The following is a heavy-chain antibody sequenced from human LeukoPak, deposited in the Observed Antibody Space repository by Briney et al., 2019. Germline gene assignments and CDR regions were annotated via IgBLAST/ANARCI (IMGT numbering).Heavy chain of an antibody. CDR3: AKKFRGTTVISGDYFDY. CDR1: GFTFSSYA. CDR2: MSSDGSKK. D-gene: IGHD4-17*01. Sequence: GGSLRLSCAASGFTFSSYAMHWVRQAPGKGLEWVAVMSSDGSKKYYADSVKGRFTISRDNSKNTLYLQMNSLRAEDTAVYYCAKKFRGTTVISGDYFDYWGQGTLVTVSS. J-gene: IGHJ4*02. V-gene: IGHV3-30-3*02.